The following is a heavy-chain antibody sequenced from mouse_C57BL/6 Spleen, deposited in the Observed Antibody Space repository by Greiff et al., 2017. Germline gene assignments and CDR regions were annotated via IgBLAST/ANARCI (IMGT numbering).Heavy chain of an antibody. CDR2: ISSGGDYI. Sequence: EVKLVESGEGLVKPGGSLKLSCAASGFTFSSYAMSWVRQTPEKRLEWVAYISSGGDYIYYADTVKGRFTISRDNARNTLYLQMSSLKSEDTAMYYCTRGLYDYDEGVYYYAMDYWGQGTSVTVSS. V-gene: IGHV5-9-1*02. J-gene: IGHJ4*01. CDR3: TRGLYDYDEGVYYYAMDY. D-gene: IGHD2-4*01. CDR1: GFTFSSYA.